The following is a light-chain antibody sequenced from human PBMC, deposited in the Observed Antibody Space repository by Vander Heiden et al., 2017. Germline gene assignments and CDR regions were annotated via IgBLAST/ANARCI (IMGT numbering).Light chain of an antibody. CDR2: SNN. Sequence: QSPLTQPPSASGTPAQGGTISCSGSSSNIGSNLVYWYQQLPGTAPKLLIYSNNLRPSGVPDRFSGSKSGTSASRAISGLRSEDEADYYCAAWDDSLSGPVFGGGTKLTVL. V-gene: IGLV1-47*02. CDR3: AAWDDSLSGPV. CDR1: SSNIGSNL. J-gene: IGLJ3*02.